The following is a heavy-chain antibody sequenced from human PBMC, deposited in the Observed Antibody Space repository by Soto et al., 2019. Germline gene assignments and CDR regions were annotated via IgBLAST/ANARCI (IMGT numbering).Heavy chain of an antibody. CDR1: GFTFSSYA. V-gene: IGHV3-23*01. J-gene: IGHJ4*02. Sequence: GGSLRLSCAASGFTFSSYAMSWVRQAPGKGLEWVSAISGSGGSTYYADSVKGRFTISRDNSKNTLYLQMNSLRAEDTAVYYCAKEGQVVPAAILYYFDYWGQGTLVTVSS. CDR2: ISGSGGST. D-gene: IGHD2-2*01. CDR3: AKEGQVVPAAILYYFDY.